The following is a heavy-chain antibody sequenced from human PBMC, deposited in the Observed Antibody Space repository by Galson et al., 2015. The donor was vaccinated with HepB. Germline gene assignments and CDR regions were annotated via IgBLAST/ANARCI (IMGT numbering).Heavy chain of an antibody. V-gene: IGHV4-34*01. D-gene: IGHD4-17*01. CDR1: GGSFSGYY. J-gene: IGHJ3*02. Sequence: ETLSLTCAVYGGSFSGYYWSWIRQPPGKGLEWIGEINHSGSTNYNPSLKSRVTISVDTSKNQFSLKLSSVTAADTAVYYCARGQYYISNDYGDYGGGLYAFDIWGQGTMVTVSS. CDR3: ARGQYYISNDYGDYGGGLYAFDI. CDR2: INHSGST.